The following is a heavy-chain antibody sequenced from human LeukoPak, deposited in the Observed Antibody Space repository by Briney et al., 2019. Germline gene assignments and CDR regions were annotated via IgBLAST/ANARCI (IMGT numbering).Heavy chain of an antibody. CDR1: GFTFSSHW. CDR3: ARDSVGGYYDFWSGYSHCFDY. D-gene: IGHD3-3*01. Sequence: GGSLRLSCAGSGFTFSSHWMNWVRQAPGKGLEWVASIKDDGSEKHFLDSVNGRFAISRDNAKNSLYLQMNSLRAEDTAVYYCARDSVGGYYDFWSGYSHCFDYWGQGTLVTVSS. J-gene: IGHJ4*02. V-gene: IGHV3-7*01. CDR2: IKDDGSEK.